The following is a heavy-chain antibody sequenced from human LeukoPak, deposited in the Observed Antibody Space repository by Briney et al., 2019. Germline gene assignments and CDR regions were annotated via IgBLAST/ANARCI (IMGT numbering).Heavy chain of an antibody. D-gene: IGHD1-26*01. J-gene: IGHJ4*02. V-gene: IGHV3-23*01. CDR1: GFTFSDYA. CDR3: AKDSGFSVSYFSN. CDR2: ISGFSGNT. Sequence: GGSLRLSCTASGFTFSDYAMSWLRQAPGKGLEWVSDISGFSGNTYYADSVKGRFTISRDNSKSTLYLQMNSLGAEDTATYYCAKDSGFSVSYFSNWGQGILVTVSS.